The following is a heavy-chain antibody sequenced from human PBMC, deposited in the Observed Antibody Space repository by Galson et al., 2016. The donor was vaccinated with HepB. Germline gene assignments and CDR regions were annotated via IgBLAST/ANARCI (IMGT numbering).Heavy chain of an antibody. D-gene: IGHD6-19*01. CDR3: ATGIVVAGKYYYYYMDV. J-gene: IGHJ6*03. V-gene: IGHV4-39*01. Sequence: SETLSLTCSVSGGSISSTEYYWGWIRQPPGRGLEWIGSIYRSESTYYNPSLKSRVTISVDTSKNPFSLRLDSVTAADAGVYYCATGIVVAGKYYYYYMDVWGKGTTVTVS. CDR1: GGSISSTEYY. CDR2: IYRSEST.